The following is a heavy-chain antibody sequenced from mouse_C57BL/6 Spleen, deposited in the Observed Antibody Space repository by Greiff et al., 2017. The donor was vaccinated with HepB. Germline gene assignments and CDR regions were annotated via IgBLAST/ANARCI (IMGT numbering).Heavy chain of an antibody. J-gene: IGHJ2*01. CDR3: ARSPLTWDPYY. CDR1: GYTFTSYW. CDR2: IDPSDSYT. Sequence: QVQLQQPGAELVKPGASVKLSCKASGYTFTSYWMQWVKQRPGQGLEWIGEIDPSDSYTNYNQKFKGKATLTVDTSSSTAYMQLSSLTSEDAAVYYCARSPLTWDPYYWGQGTTLTVSS. V-gene: IGHV1-50*01. D-gene: IGHD4-1*01.